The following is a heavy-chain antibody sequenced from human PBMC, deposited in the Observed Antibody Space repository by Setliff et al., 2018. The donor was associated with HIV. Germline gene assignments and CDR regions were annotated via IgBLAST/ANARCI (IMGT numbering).Heavy chain of an antibody. V-gene: IGHV3-23*01. Sequence: GGPLKLPCAPPGFTLSSNAMSGVRQAPGKGLEWVSAIIGSGGSTYYADSVKGRFTISRDNSKNTLYLQMNSLRAEDTAVYYCATGGGPLVYYYYYMDVWGKGTTVTVSS. CDR1: GFTLSSNA. CDR2: IIGSGGST. J-gene: IGHJ6*03. D-gene: IGHD3-10*01. CDR3: ATGGGPLVYYYYYMDV.